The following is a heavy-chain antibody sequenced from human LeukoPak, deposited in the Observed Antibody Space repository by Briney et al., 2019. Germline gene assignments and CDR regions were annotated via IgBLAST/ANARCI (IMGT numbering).Heavy chain of an antibody. CDR2: IIPIFGTA. Sequence: ASVKVSCKASGGTFSSYAISWVRQAPGQGLEWMGGIIPIFGTATYAQKFQGRVTITADESTSTAYMELSSLRSEDTAVYYCARVRADGYSYGDYYYYYGMDVWGQGTTVTVSS. CDR1: GGTFSSYA. V-gene: IGHV1-69*13. D-gene: IGHD5-18*01. CDR3: ARVRADGYSYGDYYYYYGMDV. J-gene: IGHJ6*02.